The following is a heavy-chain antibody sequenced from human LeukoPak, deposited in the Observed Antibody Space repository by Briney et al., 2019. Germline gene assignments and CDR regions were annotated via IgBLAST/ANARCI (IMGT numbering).Heavy chain of an antibody. CDR1: GGSFSGYY. V-gene: IGHV4-34*01. Sequence: SETLSLTCAVYGGSFSGYYWSWIRQPPGKGLEWIGEINHSGSTNYNPSLKSRVTISVDTSKNQFSLKLSSVTAADTAVYYCARHPSYYDSSGYYHGELDYWGQGTLVTVSS. CDR2: INHSGST. CDR3: ARHPSYYDSSGYYHGELDY. D-gene: IGHD3-22*01. J-gene: IGHJ4*02.